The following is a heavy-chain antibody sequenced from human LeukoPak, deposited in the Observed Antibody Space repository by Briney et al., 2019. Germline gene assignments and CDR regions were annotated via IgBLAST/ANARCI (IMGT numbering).Heavy chain of an antibody. Sequence: ASVKVSCKASGYTFTGYYMHWVRQAPGQGLEWMGRINPNSGGTNYAQKFQGRVTMTRDTSISTAYMELSRLRSDDTAAYYCAKGRTRTITIFGVVLDMDVWGQGTTVTVSS. CDR2: INPNSGGT. J-gene: IGHJ6*02. CDR1: GYTFTGYY. CDR3: AKGRTRTITIFGVVLDMDV. V-gene: IGHV1-2*06. D-gene: IGHD3-3*01.